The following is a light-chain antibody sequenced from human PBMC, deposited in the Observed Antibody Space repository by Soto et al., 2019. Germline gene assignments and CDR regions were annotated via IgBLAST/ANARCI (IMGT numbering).Light chain of an antibody. CDR1: SSKIGAGYD. CDR2: GNS. J-gene: IGLJ1*01. V-gene: IGLV1-40*01. Sequence: QSALTQPPSVSGAPGQRVTISCTGSSSKIGAGYDVHWYQQLPGTAPKLLIYGNSNRPSGVPDRFSGSKSGTSASLAITGLQAEDEADYYCQSYDSSLSGFYVFGTGTKVNVL. CDR3: QSYDSSLSGFYV.